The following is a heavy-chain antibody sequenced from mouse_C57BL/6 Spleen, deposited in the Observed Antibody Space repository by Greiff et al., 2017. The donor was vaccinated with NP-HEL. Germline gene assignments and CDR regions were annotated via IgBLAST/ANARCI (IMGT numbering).Heavy chain of an antibody. J-gene: IGHJ2*01. V-gene: IGHV5-17*01. CDR3: TRSGTGTFDY. CDR2: ISSGSSTI. D-gene: IGHD4-1*01. Sequence: EVKVVESGGGLVKPGGSLKLSCAASGFTFSDYGMHWVRQAPEKGLEWVAYISSGSSTIYYADTVKGRFTISRDNAKNTLFLQMTSLRSEDTAMYYCTRSGTGTFDYWGQGTTLTVSS. CDR1: GFTFSDYG.